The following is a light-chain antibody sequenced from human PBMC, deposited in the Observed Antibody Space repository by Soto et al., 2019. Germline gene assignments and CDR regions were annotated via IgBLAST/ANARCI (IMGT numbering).Light chain of an antibody. CDR2: SNN. V-gene: IGLV1-44*01. J-gene: IGLJ1*01. CDR1: SSNIGSNT. CDR3: SSYTSSSTLDYV. Sequence: QPVLTQPPSASGTPGQRVTISCSGSSSNIGSNTVNWYQQLPGTAPKLLIYSNNQRPSGVPDRFSGSKSGTSASLAISGLQSEDEADYYCSSYTSSSTLDYVFGTGTKVTVL.